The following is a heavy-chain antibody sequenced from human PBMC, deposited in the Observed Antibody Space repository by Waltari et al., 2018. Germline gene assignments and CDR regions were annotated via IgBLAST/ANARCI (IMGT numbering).Heavy chain of an antibody. V-gene: IGHV4-61*02. D-gene: IGHD2-21*02. CDR1: GGSVASGHYP. Sequence: QVQLQESGPGLVKPSQTLSLTCTVSGGSVASGHYPWRWIRQAAGKGLEWIGRIDAAGGTNSNPSRRSRVTISLDRSKSQFSLTLGSVTAADTAVYYCASESTQCGGDCNDSFDIWGQGTMVTVSS. J-gene: IGHJ3*02. CDR3: ASESTQCGGDCNDSFDI. CDR2: IDAAGGT.